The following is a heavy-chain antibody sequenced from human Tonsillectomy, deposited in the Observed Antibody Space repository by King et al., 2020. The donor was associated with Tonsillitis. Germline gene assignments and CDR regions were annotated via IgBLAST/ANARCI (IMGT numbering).Heavy chain of an antibody. V-gene: IGHV5-51*03. CDR1: GYSFTNYW. D-gene: IGHD1-26*01. Sequence: QLVQSGAEVKKAGESLQISCKGSGYSFTNYWIGWVCQMPGKGLEWMGIIYPGDSDTRYSPSFQGQVTISADKAISTAYLQWSSLKASDTAMYYCARRGGGSLDGFDIWGQGTMVTVSS. CDR2: IYPGDSDT. J-gene: IGHJ3*02. CDR3: ARRGGGSLDGFDI.